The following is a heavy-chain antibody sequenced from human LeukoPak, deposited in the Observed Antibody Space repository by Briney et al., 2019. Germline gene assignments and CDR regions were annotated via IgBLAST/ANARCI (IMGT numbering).Heavy chain of an antibody. J-gene: IGHJ4*02. V-gene: IGHV3-48*01. Sequence: PGGSLRLSCAASGFIFSNAWMSWVRQAPGKGLEWVSYIRSGSSITRYADYVKGRFTISRDNAKNSLYLQMNSLRAEDTAVYYCARVIWSGYYQIDYWGQGTLVTVSS. CDR1: GFIFSNAW. CDR3: ARVIWSGYYQIDY. D-gene: IGHD3-3*01. CDR2: IRSGSSIT.